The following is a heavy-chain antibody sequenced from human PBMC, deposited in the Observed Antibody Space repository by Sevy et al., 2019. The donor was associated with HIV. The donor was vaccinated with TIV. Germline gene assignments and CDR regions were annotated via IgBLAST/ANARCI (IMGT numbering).Heavy chain of an antibody. Sequence: SETLSLTCTVSGGSISSSSYYWGWIRQPPGKGLEWIGSIYYSGSTYYNPSLKSRVTISVDTSKNQFSLKLSSVTAVDTAVYYCVSNDPGGSSPFDYWGQGTLVTVSS. V-gene: IGHV4-39*01. J-gene: IGHJ4*02. CDR2: IYYSGST. D-gene: IGHD6-6*01. CDR3: VSNDPGGSSPFDY. CDR1: GGSISSSSYY.